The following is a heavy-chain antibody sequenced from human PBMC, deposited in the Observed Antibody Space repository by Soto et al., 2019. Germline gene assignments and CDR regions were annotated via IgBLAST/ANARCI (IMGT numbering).Heavy chain of an antibody. Sequence: SETLSLTCTVSGGSIGSSRYYWGWIRQPPGRGLEWIGSIYYSGSTYYKSSLKSRVAISIDTSTNQFSLKLRFVTAADTAVYYCARRRNYFDSSGHFDYWGQGVLVTVS. CDR3: ARRRNYFDSSGHFDY. J-gene: IGHJ4*02. D-gene: IGHD3-22*01. V-gene: IGHV4-39*01. CDR1: GGSIGSSRYY. CDR2: IYYSGST.